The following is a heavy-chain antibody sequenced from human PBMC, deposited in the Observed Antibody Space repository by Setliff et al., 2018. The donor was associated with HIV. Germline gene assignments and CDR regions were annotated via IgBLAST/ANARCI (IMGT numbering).Heavy chain of an antibody. CDR3: ARATVTVDFYYYGLDV. J-gene: IGHJ6*02. CDR2: INHSGST. D-gene: IGHD4-17*01. V-gene: IGHV4-34*01. Sequence: SETLSLTCAVYGGSFSDYYWSWIRQPPGKGLEWIGEINHSGSTNYNQSLKSRVTISVDTSKNQFSLKLSSVTAADTAVYYCARATVTVDFYYYGLDVWGQGTTVTVSS. CDR1: GGSFSDYY.